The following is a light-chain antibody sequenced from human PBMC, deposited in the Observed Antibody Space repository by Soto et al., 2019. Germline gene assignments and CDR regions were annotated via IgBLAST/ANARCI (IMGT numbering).Light chain of an antibody. J-gene: IGKJ4*01. CDR2: DAS. CDR1: HSVNSY. Sequence: EIVLTQSPATLSLSPGERATLSCRASHSVNSYLAWHQHKPGQAPRLLIYDASNRAAGIPARFSGSGSGTDFTHTISSLEPEDFAIYYCQQRKYWPPLTFGGGTKVEIK. V-gene: IGKV3-11*01. CDR3: QQRKYWPPLT.